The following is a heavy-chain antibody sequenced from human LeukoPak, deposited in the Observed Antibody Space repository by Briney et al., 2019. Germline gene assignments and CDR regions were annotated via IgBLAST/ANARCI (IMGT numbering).Heavy chain of an antibody. V-gene: IGHV1-3*02. J-gene: IGHJ4*02. CDR1: GYTFTSYA. Sequence: ASVKVSCKASGYTFTSYAMHWVRQAPGQRLEWMGWSNAGNGNTKYSQEFQGRVTMTRNTSISTAYMELSSLRSEDTAVYYCARGRGFDYGGNFVWGYWGQGTLVTVSS. CDR3: ARGRGFDYGGNFVWGY. D-gene: IGHD4-23*01. CDR2: SNAGNGNT.